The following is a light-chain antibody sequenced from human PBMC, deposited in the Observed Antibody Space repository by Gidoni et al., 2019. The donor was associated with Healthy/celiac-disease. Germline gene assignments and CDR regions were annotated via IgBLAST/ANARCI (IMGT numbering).Light chain of an antibody. CDR2: AAS. J-gene: IGKJ4*01. Sequence: IQMTQSPSSLSASVGEGVSITCRASQSISSYLNWYQQKPGKAPKLLIYAASSLQSGVPSRFSGSGSGTDFTLTISSLQPEDFAAYYCQQCYSTPRLTFGGGTKVEIK. CDR1: QSISSY. V-gene: IGKV1-39*01. CDR3: QQCYSTPRLT.